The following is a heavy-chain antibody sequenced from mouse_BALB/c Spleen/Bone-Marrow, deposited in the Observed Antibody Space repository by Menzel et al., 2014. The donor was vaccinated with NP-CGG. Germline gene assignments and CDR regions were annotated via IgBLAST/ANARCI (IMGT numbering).Heavy chain of an antibody. CDR1: GFTFIAYT. D-gene: IGHD2-14*01. J-gene: IGHJ4*01. CDR2: INNGGGST. CDR3: ARHGEERPVLAMDY. Sequence: EVQGVESGGGLVEPGGSLKLSCAASGFTFIAYTMSWVRQTPEKRLEWVAYINNGGGSTYYPDTVKGRFTISRDNAKNTLNLQMSSLKSEGTAMYYCARHGEERPVLAMDYWGQGTSVTVSS. V-gene: IGHV5-12-2*01.